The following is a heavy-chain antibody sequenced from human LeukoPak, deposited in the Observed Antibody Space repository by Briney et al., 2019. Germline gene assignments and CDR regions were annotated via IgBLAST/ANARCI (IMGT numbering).Heavy chain of an antibody. CDR1: GFTFSTYA. CDR3: TTDLYCSGGSCYVQFDY. Sequence: GGSLRLSCAASGFTFSTYAMSWVRQTPERGLEWVSAISDTGGNTFYADSVKGRFTISRDNSKNTLYLQMNSLRAEDTAVYYCTTDLYCSGGSCYVQFDYWGQGTLVTVSS. J-gene: IGHJ4*02. D-gene: IGHD2-15*01. CDR2: ISDTGGNT. V-gene: IGHV3-23*01.